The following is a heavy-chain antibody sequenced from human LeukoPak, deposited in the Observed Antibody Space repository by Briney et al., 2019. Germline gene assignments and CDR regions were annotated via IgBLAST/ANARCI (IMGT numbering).Heavy chain of an antibody. CDR2: INPNSGGT. CDR1: GYTFTGYY. CDR3: LVATTGSYYYYYMDV. V-gene: IGHV1-2*06. J-gene: IGHJ6*03. Sequence: ASVKVSRKASGYTFTGYYMHWVRQAPGQGLEWMGRINPNSGGTNYAQKFQGRVTMTRDTSISTAYTELSRLRSDDTAVYYCLVATTGSYYYYYMDVWGKGTTVTVSS. D-gene: IGHD2-15*01.